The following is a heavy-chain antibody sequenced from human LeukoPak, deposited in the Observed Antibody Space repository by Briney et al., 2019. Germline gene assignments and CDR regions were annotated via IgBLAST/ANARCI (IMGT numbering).Heavy chain of an antibody. Sequence: ASVKVSCKASGYTFTGYYMHWVRQAPGQGLEWMGWINPNSGGTNYAQKLQGRVTMTTDTSTSTAYMELRSLRSDDTAVYYCARVPMTLYRAAVAGTPNFDYWGQGTLVTVSS. CDR3: ARVPMTLYRAAVAGTPNFDY. J-gene: IGHJ4*02. CDR2: INPNSGGT. D-gene: IGHD6-19*01. CDR1: GYTFTGYY. V-gene: IGHV1-2*02.